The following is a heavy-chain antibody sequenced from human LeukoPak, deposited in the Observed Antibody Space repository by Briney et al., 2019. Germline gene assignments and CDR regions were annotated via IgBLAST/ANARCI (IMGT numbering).Heavy chain of an antibody. CDR2: INPNSGGT. J-gene: IGHJ4*02. D-gene: IGHD1-20*01. CDR1: GYTFTGYY. CDR3: AREQVAPPNWNRKLEVDY. Sequence: ASVKVSCKASGYTFTGYYMHWVRQAPGQGLEWMGWINPNSGGTNYAQKFQGRVTMTRDTSISTAYMELSRLRSDDTAVYYCAREQVAPPNWNRKLEVDYWGQGTLVTVSS. V-gene: IGHV1-2*02.